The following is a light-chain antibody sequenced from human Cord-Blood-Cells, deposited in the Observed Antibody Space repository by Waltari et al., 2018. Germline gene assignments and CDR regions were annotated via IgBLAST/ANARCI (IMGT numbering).Light chain of an antibody. CDR1: SSDAGGYNY. J-gene: IGLJ3*02. Sequence: QSALTQPASVSGSPGQSITISCTGTSSDAGGYNYVSCYQQHPGKAPNLMIYDVSKRPSGVSNRFSGSKSGNTASLTISGLQAEDEADYYCSSYTSSSTSWVFGGGTKLTVL. CDR3: SSYTSSSTSWV. CDR2: DVS. V-gene: IGLV2-14*01.